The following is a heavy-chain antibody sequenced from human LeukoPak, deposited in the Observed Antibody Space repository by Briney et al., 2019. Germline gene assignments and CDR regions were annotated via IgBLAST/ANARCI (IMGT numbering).Heavy chain of an antibody. CDR3: ARDRGSSWYFSNYGMDV. D-gene: IGHD6-13*01. CDR1: GGSVSSNSYY. Sequence: SETLSLTCTVSGGSVSSNSYYWSWIRQPPGKGLEWIGYIYYSGSTNCNPSLKSRVTISVDTSKNQFSLKLSSVTAADTAVYYCARDRGSSWYFSNYGMDVWGQGTTVTVSS. V-gene: IGHV4-61*01. J-gene: IGHJ6*02. CDR2: IYYSGST.